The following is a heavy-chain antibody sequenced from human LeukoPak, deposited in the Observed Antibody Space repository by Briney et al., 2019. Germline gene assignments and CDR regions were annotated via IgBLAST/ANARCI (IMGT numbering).Heavy chain of an antibody. CDR2: IYPGDSDT. D-gene: IGHD2/OR15-2a*01. V-gene: IGHV5-51*01. CDR3: ARQKNFDY. J-gene: IGHJ4*02. CDR1: GYRFTNHW. Sequence: GESLQISCKGSGYRFTNHWIGWVRQMPGKGLEWMGIIYPGDSDTRYSPSFQGQVTISADKSISTAYLQWSSLKASDTAMYYCARQKNFDYWGQGTLVIVSS.